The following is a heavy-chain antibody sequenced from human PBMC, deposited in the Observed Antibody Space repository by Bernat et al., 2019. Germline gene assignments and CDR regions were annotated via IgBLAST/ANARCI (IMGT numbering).Heavy chain of an antibody. D-gene: IGHD6-19*01. V-gene: IGHV3-7*04. CDR2: IKQDGSEK. CDR3: AREGRYSSGDY. Sequence: EVQLVESGGGLVQPGGSLRLSCAASGFTFSNYWMIWVRQAPGKGLEWVANIKQDGSEKYYVDSVKGRFTSSRDNAKNSLYLKMDSMRAEDTAVYYCAREGRYSSGDYWGQGTLVTVSS. J-gene: IGHJ4*02. CDR1: GFTFSNYW.